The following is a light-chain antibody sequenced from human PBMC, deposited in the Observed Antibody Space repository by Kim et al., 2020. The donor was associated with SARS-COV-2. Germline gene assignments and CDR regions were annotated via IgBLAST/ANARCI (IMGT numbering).Light chain of an antibody. J-gene: IGLJ1*01. CDR1: SSDVGVYNY. CDR3: SSYTSSSTYV. Sequence: QSALTQPASVSGSPGQSITISCTGTSSDVGVYNYVSWYQQHPGKAPKLMIYDVSKRPSGVSKRFSGSKSGNTASLTISGLQAEDEADYYCSSYTSSSTYVFGSGTKVTVL. CDR2: DVS. V-gene: IGLV2-14*01.